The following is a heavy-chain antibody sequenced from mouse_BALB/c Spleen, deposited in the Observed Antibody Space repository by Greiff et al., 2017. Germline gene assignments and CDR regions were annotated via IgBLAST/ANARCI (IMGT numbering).Heavy chain of an antibody. CDR1: GYTFTSYW. Sequence: VQLQQPGAELVRPGASVKLSCKASGYTFTSYWINWVKQRPGQGLEWIGNIYPSDSYTNYNQKFKDKATLTVDKSSSTAYMQLSSLTSEDSAVYYCTRSYYYAMDYWGQGTSVTVSS. J-gene: IGHJ4*01. V-gene: IGHV1-69*02. CDR3: TRSYYYAMDY. CDR2: IYPSDSYT.